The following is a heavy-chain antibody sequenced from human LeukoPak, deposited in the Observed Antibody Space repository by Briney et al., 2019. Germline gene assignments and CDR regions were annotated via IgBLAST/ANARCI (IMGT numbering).Heavy chain of an antibody. CDR1: GGSFSGYY. J-gene: IGHJ6*03. CDR3: ARGATYYYDSSGYYYALYYYYYMDL. Sequence: PSETLSLTCAVYGGSFSGYYWSWIRQPPGKGLEWIGEINHSGSTNYNPSLKSRVTISVDTSKNKFSLKLSSVTAADTAVYYCARGATYYYDSSGYYYALYYYYYMDLWGKGTTVTVSS. V-gene: IGHV4-34*01. CDR2: INHSGST. D-gene: IGHD3-22*01.